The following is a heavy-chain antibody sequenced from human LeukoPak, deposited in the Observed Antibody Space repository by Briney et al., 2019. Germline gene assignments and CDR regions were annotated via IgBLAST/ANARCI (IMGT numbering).Heavy chain of an antibody. CDR2: IYYSGST. V-gene: IGHV4-39*01. D-gene: IGHD5-18*01. CDR3: ARHEIGIQLPPYNWFDP. Sequence: NPSETLSLTCTVSGGSISSSSYYWGWIRQPPGKGLEWIGSIYYSGSTYYNPSLKSRVTISVDMSKNQFSLKLSSVTAADTAVYYCARHEIGIQLPPYNWFDPWGQGTLVTVSS. J-gene: IGHJ5*02. CDR1: GGSISSSSYY.